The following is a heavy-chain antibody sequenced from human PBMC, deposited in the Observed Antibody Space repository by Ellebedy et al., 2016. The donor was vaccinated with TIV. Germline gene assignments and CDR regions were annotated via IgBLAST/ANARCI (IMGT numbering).Heavy chain of an antibody. CDR1: GDSMKTYY. CDR2: IYYSGTT. Sequence: SETLSLTCIVSGDSMKTYYWSWIRQPPGKGLEWIGNIYYSGTTNYDPSLKSRVAISVDTSKSQFSLNLTSVTAADTAIYYCARGGSSGWMYYFDTWGQGSLVTVSS. CDR3: ARGGSSGWMYYFDT. V-gene: IGHV4-59*01. D-gene: IGHD6-19*01. J-gene: IGHJ4*02.